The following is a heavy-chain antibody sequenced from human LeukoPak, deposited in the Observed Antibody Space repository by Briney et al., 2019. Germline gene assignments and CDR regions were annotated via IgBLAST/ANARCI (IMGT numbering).Heavy chain of an antibody. V-gene: IGHV3-21*01. CDR1: GFTFSSHS. J-gene: IGHJ4*02. Sequence: GGSLRLSCGASGFTFSSHSMNWVRQAPEKGLEWVSYISSSSSYISYADSVKGRFTISRDNAKNSLYLQMNSLRAEGTAVYYCARDADMVATMFDYWGQGTLVTVSS. CDR2: ISSSSSYI. CDR3: ARDADMVATMFDY. D-gene: IGHD5-12*01.